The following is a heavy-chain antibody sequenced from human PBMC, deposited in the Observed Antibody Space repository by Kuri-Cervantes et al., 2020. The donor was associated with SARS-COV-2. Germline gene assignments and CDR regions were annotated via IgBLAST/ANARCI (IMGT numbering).Heavy chain of an antibody. CDR3: ARDLGVSGWYSVSWEEGYGMDV. V-gene: IGHV3-13*01. Sequence: GGSLRLSCAASGFTFSSYDMHWVRQATGKGLEWVSAIGTAGDTYYPGSVKGRFTISRDNSKNTLYLQMNSLRAEDTAVYYCARDLGVSGWYSVSWEEGYGMDVWGQGTTVTVSS. CDR1: GFTFSSYD. D-gene: IGHD6-19*01. CDR2: IGTAGDT. J-gene: IGHJ6*02.